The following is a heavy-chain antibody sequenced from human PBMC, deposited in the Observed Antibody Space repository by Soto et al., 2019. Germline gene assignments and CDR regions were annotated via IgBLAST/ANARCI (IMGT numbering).Heavy chain of an antibody. CDR3: AKRLKPDANRASGDDY. CDR2: IDSTSNYI. V-gene: IGHV3-21*01. CDR1: GFTFSIYS. J-gene: IGHJ4*02. D-gene: IGHD3-10*01. Sequence: EVQLVESGGGLVKPGGSLKLSCAASGFTFSIYSMAWVRQAPGKGLEWVACIDSTSNYIYYGDSLKGRFTISRDNANSSVYLHINRLRAEDTAVSYCAKRLKPDANRASGDDYWGQGVLGTVSS.